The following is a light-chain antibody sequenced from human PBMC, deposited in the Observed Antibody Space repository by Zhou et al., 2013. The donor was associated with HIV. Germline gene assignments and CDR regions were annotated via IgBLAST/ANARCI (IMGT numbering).Light chain of an antibody. CDR3: QQFGSSIT. V-gene: IGKV3-20*01. J-gene: IGKJ5*01. Sequence: EIVLTQSPGTLSLSPGERATLSCRASQSVSRNYLAWYQQRPGQAPRLLIYVASNRATGIPDRFSGSGSGTDFTLTISRLEPEDFAVYYCQQFGSSITFGQGHD. CDR1: QSVSRNY. CDR2: VAS.